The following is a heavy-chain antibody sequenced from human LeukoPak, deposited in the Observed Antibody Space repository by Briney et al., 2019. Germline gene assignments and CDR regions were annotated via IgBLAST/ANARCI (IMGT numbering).Heavy chain of an antibody. CDR3: ARRSPSMITSGGIVGHFDY. V-gene: IGHV4-59*01. Sequence: SETLSLTCTVSGGSISSNHWSWIRQPPGKGLEWIGNIYYSGSTHYNPSLKSRVTISVDTSKNQFSLKLSSVTAADTAMYYCARRSPSMITSGGIVGHFDYWGPGSLVTVSS. D-gene: IGHD3-16*02. CDR2: IYYSGST. CDR1: GGSISSNH. J-gene: IGHJ4*02.